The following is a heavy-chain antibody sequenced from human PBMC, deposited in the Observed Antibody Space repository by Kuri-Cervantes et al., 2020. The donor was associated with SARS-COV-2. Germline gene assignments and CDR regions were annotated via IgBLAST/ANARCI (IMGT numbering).Heavy chain of an antibody. V-gene: IGHV3-23*01. CDR2: ITGSGDNT. CDR1: GFTFSSYA. D-gene: IGHD3-10*01. J-gene: IGHJ5*02. CDR3: AKGGPMVRGEIRNNWFDP. Sequence: GVLKISCAASGFTFSSYAMSWVRQAPGKGLEWVSLITGSGDNTYYADSVRGRFTISRDNSRNTLYLQMNSLRTEDTAVYYCAKGGPMVRGEIRNNWFDPWGQGTLVTVSS.